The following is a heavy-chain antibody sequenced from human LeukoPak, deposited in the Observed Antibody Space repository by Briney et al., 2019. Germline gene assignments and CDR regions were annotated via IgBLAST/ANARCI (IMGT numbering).Heavy chain of an antibody. CDR3: ARGLEMSTVT. Sequence: GGSLRLSCAASGFTFSSYAIHWVRQAPGKGLEWLAVISFDGSNKYYADSVKGRFTISRDNSKNTLYLQMNSLRPEDTAVYYCARGLEMSTVTWDQGTLVTVSS. J-gene: IGHJ5*02. CDR2: ISFDGSNK. V-gene: IGHV3-30-3*01. CDR1: GFTFSSYA. D-gene: IGHD5-24*01.